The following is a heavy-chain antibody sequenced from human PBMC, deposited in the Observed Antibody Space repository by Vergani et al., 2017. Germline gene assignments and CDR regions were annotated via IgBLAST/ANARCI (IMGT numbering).Heavy chain of an antibody. Sequence: QVQLQESGPGLVKPSQTLSLTCTVSGGSVSSGDYYWSWIRQPPGKGLDWIGYIYYSGSTYYNPSLKSRLTISVDTSKNQFSLKLSSVTAADTAVYYCARDKHYYDSSGYYYAFDIWGQGTMVTVSS. D-gene: IGHD3-22*01. CDR3: ARDKHYYDSSGYYYAFDI. J-gene: IGHJ3*02. CDR2: IYYSGST. V-gene: IGHV4-30-4*08. CDR1: GGSVSSGDYY.